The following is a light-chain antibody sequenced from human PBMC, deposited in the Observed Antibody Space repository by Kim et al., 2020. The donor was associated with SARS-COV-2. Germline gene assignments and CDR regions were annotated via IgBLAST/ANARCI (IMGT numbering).Light chain of an antibody. J-gene: IGLJ2*01. Sequence: SSELTQPPSVSVSPGQTASITCSGDKLGERFVSWYQQRPGQSPVLVIYQDTKRPSGIPERFSGSNSGNTATLTISGAQPLDEADYYCKAWYTGTVFGGGT. CDR2: QDT. CDR3: KAWYTGTV. CDR1: KLGERF. V-gene: IGLV3-1*01.